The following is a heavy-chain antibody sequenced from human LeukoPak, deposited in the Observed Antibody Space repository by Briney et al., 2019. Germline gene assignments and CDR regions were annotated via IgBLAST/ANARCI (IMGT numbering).Heavy chain of an antibody. V-gene: IGHV1-46*01. D-gene: IGHD2-15*01. J-gene: IGHJ4*02. Sequence: ASVKVSCKASGYTFTSYYMHWVRQAPGQGLEWMGIIYPSGGSPTYVQKFQGRVTMARDMSTSTVYMELSSLRSEDTAVYYCARDRCSYGSCYHGFFDYWGQGTLVTVSS. CDR2: IYPSGGSP. CDR1: GYTFTSYY. CDR3: ARDRCSYGSCYHGFFDY.